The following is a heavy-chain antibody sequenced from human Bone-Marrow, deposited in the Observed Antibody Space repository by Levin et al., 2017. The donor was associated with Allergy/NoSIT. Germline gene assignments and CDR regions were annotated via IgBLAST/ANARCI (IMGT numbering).Heavy chain of an antibody. V-gene: IGHV3-23*01. Sequence: GGSLRLSCAASGFTFSSYAMSWVRQAPGKGLEWVSAISGSGGSTYYADSVKGRFTISRDNSKNTLYLQMNSLRAEDTAVYYCAKGVVPAAPGWYYYYGMDVWGQGTTVTVSS. CDR2: ISGSGGST. J-gene: IGHJ6*02. CDR3: AKGVVPAAPGWYYYYGMDV. D-gene: IGHD2-2*01. CDR1: GFTFSSYA.